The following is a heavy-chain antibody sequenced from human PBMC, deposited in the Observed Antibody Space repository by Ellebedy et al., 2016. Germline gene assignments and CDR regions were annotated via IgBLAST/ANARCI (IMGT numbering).Heavy chain of an antibody. J-gene: IGHJ4*02. CDR1: GGSISSYY. D-gene: IGHD1-26*01. CDR2: IYYSGST. CDR3: ARGMVGATVDY. Sequence: SETLSLTCTVSGGSISSYYWSWIRQPPGKGLEWIGYIYYSGSTNYNPSLKSRVTISVDTSKNQFSLKLSSVTAADTAVYYYARGMVGATVDYWGQGTLVTVSS. V-gene: IGHV4-59*01.